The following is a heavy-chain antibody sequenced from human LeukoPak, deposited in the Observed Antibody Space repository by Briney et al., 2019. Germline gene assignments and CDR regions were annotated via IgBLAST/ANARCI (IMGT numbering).Heavy chain of an antibody. J-gene: IGHJ6*03. Sequence: SETLSVTCTVPGGSISSGGYYWSWIRQHPGKGLEWIGYIYYSGSTYYNPSLKSRVTISVDTSKNQFSLKLSSVTAADTAVYYYASTYDFRHYYYYYMDVWGNGTTVTVSS. V-gene: IGHV4-31*03. D-gene: IGHD3-3*01. CDR3: ASTYDFRHYYYYYMDV. CDR2: IYYSGST. CDR1: GGSISSGGYY.